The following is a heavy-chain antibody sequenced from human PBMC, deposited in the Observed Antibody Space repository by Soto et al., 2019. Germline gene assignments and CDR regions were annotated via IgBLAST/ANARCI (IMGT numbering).Heavy chain of an antibody. CDR3: ARRDSSPHSRY. V-gene: IGHV4-39*01. J-gene: IGHJ4*02. Sequence: QLQLQESGPGLVKPSETLSLTCTVSGGSISSSSYYWGWIRQPPGKGLEWIGSIYYSGSTYYNPSLMSRVTISVDTSKNQFSLKLSSVTAADTAVYYCARRDSSPHSRYWGQGTLVTVSS. CDR2: IYYSGST. CDR1: GGSISSSSYY. D-gene: IGHD2-15*01.